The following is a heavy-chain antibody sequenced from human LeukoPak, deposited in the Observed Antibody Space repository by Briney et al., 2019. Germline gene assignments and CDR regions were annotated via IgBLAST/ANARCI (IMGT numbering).Heavy chain of an antibody. V-gene: IGHV4-4*07. D-gene: IGHD6-13*01. CDR1: GGSISSYY. CDR3: ARVRRIAAADYYYYMDV. J-gene: IGHJ6*03. CDR2: IYTSGST. Sequence: PSETLSLTCTVSGGSISSYYWSWIRQPAGKGLEWIGRIYTSGSTNYNPSLKSRVTMSVDTSKNQFSLKLSSVTAADTAVYYSARVRRIAAADYYYYMDVWGKGTTVTVSS.